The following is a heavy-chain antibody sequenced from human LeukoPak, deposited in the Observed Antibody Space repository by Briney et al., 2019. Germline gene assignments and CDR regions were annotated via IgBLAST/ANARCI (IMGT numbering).Heavy chain of an antibody. CDR3: ARRWGIAVAAACDH. J-gene: IGHJ4*02. D-gene: IGHD6-19*01. Sequence: GGSLTLSYAVSWFTHHNYALRWVRQAPRKGLAWVAGVSGSGDSTYYADSVKGRFTISRDNSKNTLYLQMKSRRGEDTAVFYLARRWGIAVAAACDHWRRKTLVSVPS. CDR2: VSGSGDST. V-gene: IGHV3-23*01. CDR1: WFTHHNYA.